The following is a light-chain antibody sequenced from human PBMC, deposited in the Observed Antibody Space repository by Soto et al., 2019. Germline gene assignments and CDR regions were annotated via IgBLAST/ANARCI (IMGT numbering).Light chain of an antibody. Sequence: QSALTQPASVSGSPGQSITISCTGTSSDVGSYNYVSWYQQHPGKAPKLMIYEVTNRPSGVSNRFSGSKSGNTASLTISGLQADDESDYYCSSYTTSRTLVFGGGTKLTVL. J-gene: IGLJ3*02. V-gene: IGLV2-14*01. CDR3: SSYTTSRTLV. CDR1: SSDVGSYNY. CDR2: EVT.